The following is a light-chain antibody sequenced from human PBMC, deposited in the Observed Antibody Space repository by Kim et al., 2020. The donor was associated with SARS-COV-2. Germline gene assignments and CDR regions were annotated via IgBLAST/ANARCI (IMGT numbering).Light chain of an antibody. CDR3: QVWDSASDQWV. CDR1: NIGTKS. CDR2: FDS. J-gene: IGLJ3*02. V-gene: IGLV3-21*01. Sequence: SYELTQPPSLSVVPGKTATITCGGNNIGTKSVHWYQQKPGQAPILVIFFDSDRPSVIPERFSGSNSGNTAALTISRVEAGDEADYFCQVWDSASDQWVFGGGTQLTV.